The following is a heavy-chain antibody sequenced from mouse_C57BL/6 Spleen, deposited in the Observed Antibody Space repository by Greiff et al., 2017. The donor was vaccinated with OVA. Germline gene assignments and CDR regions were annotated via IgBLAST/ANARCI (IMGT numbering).Heavy chain of an antibody. D-gene: IGHD1-1*01. V-gene: IGHV5-17*01. CDR2: ISSGRSTI. CDR3: ARPDYYGSSYWYFDV. J-gene: IGHJ1*03. Sequence: EVMLVESGGGLVKPGGSLKLSCAASGFTFSDYGMHWVRQAPEKGLEWVAYISSGRSTIYYADTVKGRFTISRDNAKNTLFLQMTSLRSEDTAMYDCARPDYYGSSYWYFDVWGTGTTVTVSS. CDR1: GFTFSDYG.